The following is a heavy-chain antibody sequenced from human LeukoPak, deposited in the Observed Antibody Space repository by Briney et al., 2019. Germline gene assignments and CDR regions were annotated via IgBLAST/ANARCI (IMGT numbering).Heavy chain of an antibody. CDR3: ASKSVGATAENYFDY. CDR2: INHSGST. CDR1: GGSISGSGYY. D-gene: IGHD1-26*01. Sequence: SETLSLTCTVSGGSISGSGYYWSWIRQPPGKGLEWIGEINHSGSTNYNPSLKSRVTISVDTSKNQFSLKLSSVTAADTAVYYCASKSVGATAENYFDYWGQGTLVTVSS. J-gene: IGHJ4*02. V-gene: IGHV4-39*07.